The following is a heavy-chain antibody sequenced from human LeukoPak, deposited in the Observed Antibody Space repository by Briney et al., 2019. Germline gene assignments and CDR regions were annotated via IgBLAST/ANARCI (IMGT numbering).Heavy chain of an antibody. V-gene: IGHV4-30-2*01. J-gene: IGHJ3*02. CDR1: GGSISSGGYS. Sequence: PSETLSLTCAVSGGSISSGGYSWSWIRQPPGKGLEWIGYIYHSGSTYYNPSLKSRVTISVDRSKNQFSLKLSSVTAADTAVYYCARDSSGYYNPDAFDIWGQGTMVTISS. D-gene: IGHD3-22*01. CDR3: ARDSSGYYNPDAFDI. CDR2: IYHSGST.